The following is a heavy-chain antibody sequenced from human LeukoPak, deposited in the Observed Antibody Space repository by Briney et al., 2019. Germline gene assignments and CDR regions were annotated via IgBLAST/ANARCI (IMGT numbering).Heavy chain of an antibody. CDR3: AKDALSGWYGYSDY. V-gene: IGHV3-23*01. D-gene: IGHD6-19*01. CDR1: GFTFSSYA. J-gene: IGHJ4*02. Sequence: GSLRLSCAASGFTFSSYAMSWVRQAPGKGLEWVSAISASGGSTYYADSVKSRFTISRDNSKNTLYVQMNSLRAEDTAVYYCAKDALSGWYGYSDYWGQGTLVTVSS. CDR2: ISASGGST.